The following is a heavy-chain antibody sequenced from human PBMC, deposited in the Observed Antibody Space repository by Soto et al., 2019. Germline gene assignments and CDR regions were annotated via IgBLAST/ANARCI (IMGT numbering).Heavy chain of an antibody. V-gene: IGHV4-31*03. CDR1: GGSISSGGYY. Sequence: PSETLSLTCTVSGGSISSGGYYWSWIRQHPGKGLEWIGYIYYSGSTYYNPSLKSRVTISVDTSKNQFSLKLSSVTAADTAVYYCARDGVRDSSSSGPSLYFDYWGQGTLVTVSS. J-gene: IGHJ4*02. CDR2: IYYSGST. D-gene: IGHD6-6*01. CDR3: ARDGVRDSSSSGPSLYFDY.